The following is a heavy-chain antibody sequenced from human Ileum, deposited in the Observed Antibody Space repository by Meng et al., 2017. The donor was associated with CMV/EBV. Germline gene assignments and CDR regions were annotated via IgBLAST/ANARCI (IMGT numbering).Heavy chain of an antibody. CDR3: ARGRVYYYGWNPPYGMDV. V-gene: IGHV4-59*01. J-gene: IGHJ6*02. CDR2: IYYSGST. D-gene: IGHD3-10*01. CDR1: GGSISSYY. Sequence: SETLSLTCTVSGGSISSYYWSWIRQPPGKGLEWIGYIYYSGSTNYNPSLKSRVTISVDTSKNQFSLKLSSVTAADTAVYYCARGRVYYYGWNPPYGMDVWGQGTTVTVSS.